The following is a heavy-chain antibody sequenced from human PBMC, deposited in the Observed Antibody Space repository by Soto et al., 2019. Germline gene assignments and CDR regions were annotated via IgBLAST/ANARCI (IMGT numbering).Heavy chain of an antibody. V-gene: IGHV3-23*01. CDR1: GFTFSSYA. J-gene: IGHJ3*02. D-gene: IGHD4-17*01. CDR2: ISASGGST. CDR3: AIGSYGDTDAFDI. Sequence: EVQLLESGGGLVQPGGSLRLSCAASGFTFSSYAMSWVRQAPGKGLEWVSAISASGGSTYNTDSVKGRFTISRDNSKNTLFLQMNTLRAEDTALYYCAIGSYGDTDAFDIWGQGTMVTVSS.